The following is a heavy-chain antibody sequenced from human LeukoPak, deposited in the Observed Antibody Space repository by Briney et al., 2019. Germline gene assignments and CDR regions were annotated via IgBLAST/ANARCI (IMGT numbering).Heavy chain of an antibody. CDR1: GFTFSIYT. Sequence: GGSLRLSCAASGFTFSIYTMNWVRQAPGKGLEWISYISTNSGTIWYADSVKGRFSISRDNAKNSLFLHMNSLRAEDTAVYYCARDSSTYAGPPDYWGQGTLVTVSS. V-gene: IGHV3-48*01. J-gene: IGHJ4*02. CDR3: ARDSSTYAGPPDY. CDR2: ISTNSGTI. D-gene: IGHD2-2*01.